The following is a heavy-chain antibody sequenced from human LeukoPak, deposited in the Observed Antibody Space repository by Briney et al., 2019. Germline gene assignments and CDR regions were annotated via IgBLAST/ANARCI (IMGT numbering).Heavy chain of an antibody. CDR1: GGSISSSSYY. V-gene: IGHV4-39*07. CDR2: IYYSGTT. J-gene: IGHJ4*02. CDR3: ARETPSDPKTPAAAGTLGQFDY. D-gene: IGHD6-13*01. Sequence: PSETLSLTCTVSGGSISSSSYYWAWIRQPPGKGLEWIGSIYYSGTTYYNPSLKSRVTMSVDTSTDQFFLKLSSVTAADTAVYYCARETPSDPKTPAAAGTLGQFDYWGQGTLVTVSS.